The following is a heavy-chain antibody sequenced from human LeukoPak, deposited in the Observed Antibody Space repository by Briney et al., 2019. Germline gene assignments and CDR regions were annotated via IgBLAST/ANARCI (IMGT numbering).Heavy chain of an antibody. J-gene: IGHJ4*02. V-gene: IGHV4-4*07. CDR2: IYTSGST. CDR1: GGSISSYY. Sequence: SETLSLTCTVSGGSISSYYWSWIRQPAGKGLEWIGRIYTSGSTNYNPSLKSRVTMSVDTSKNQFSLKLSSVTAADTAVYYCAREGHDLGATLFDYWGQGTLVTVSS. D-gene: IGHD1-26*01. CDR3: AREGHDLGATLFDY.